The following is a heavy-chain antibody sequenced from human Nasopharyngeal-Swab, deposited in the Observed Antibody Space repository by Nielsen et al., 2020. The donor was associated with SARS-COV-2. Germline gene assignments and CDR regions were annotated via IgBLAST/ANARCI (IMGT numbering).Heavy chain of an antibody. Sequence: LKISCAASGFIFSASAIHWVRQASGKGLEWVGRIGDKEHNYATTYGASVQGRFTISRDDSKNTAFLQMDSLKTEDTALYYCTTDFYFDYWGQGTLVTVSS. CDR1: GFIFSASA. V-gene: IGHV3-73*01. J-gene: IGHJ4*02. CDR2: IGDKEHNYAT. CDR3: TTDFYFDY.